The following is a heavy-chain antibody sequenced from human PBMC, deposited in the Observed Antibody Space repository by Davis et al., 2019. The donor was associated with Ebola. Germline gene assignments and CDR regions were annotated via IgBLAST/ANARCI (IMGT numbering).Heavy chain of an antibody. CDR1: GGFVSSGGYS. CDR3: ARDIYSNSMTFDY. CDR2: YYYTGST. J-gene: IGHJ4*02. D-gene: IGHD4-11*01. Sequence: MPGGSLRLSCAVSGGFVSSGGYSWSWIRQPPGKGLEWIGYYYYTGSTYYSPSLKSRVTISVDTSKNQFSLKLSSVTAADTAVYYCARDIYSNSMTFDYWGQGTLVTVSS. V-gene: IGHV4-61*08.